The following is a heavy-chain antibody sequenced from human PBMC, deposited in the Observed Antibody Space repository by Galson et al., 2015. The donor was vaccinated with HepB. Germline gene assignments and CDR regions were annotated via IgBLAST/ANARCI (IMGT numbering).Heavy chain of an antibody. CDR3: ARFPHSSSWDDSYYYMDV. V-gene: IGHV1-8*01. D-gene: IGHD6-13*01. CDR2: MDPNSGNT. J-gene: IGHJ6*03. Sequence: SVKVSCKASGFSLSTYDINWVRQATGQGLEWLGWMDPNSGNTGYAQKFRGRITMTRNTSISTAYMELGSLRSEDTAVYYCARFPHSSSWDDSYYYMDVWGKGTTVTVSS. CDR1: GFSLSTYD.